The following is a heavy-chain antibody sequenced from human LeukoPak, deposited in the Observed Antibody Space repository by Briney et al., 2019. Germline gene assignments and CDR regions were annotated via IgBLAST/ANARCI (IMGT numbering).Heavy chain of an antibody. V-gene: IGHV3-21*01. D-gene: IGHD6-19*01. J-gene: IGHJ6*02. CDR3: AREAVAGPYYGMDV. CDR2: ISSSSSYI. Sequence: PGGSLRLSCAASGFTFSSYSMNWVRQAPGKGLEWVSSISSSSSYIYYADSVKGRFTISRDNAKNSLYLQMNSLRAEDTAVYYCAREAVAGPYYGMDVWGQGTTVTVSS. CDR1: GFTFSSYS.